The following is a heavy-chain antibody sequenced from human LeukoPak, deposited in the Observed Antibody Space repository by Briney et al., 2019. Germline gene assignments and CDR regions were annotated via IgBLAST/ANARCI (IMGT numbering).Heavy chain of an antibody. CDR1: GYTFTGYY. J-gene: IGHJ4*02. V-gene: IGHV1-2*02. CDR3: ASSDTWIQPYFDY. Sequence: PSVKVSCKASGYTFTGYYMHWVRQAPGQGLEWMGWVNPNSGGTNYAQKFQGRVTMTRDTSISTAYMELSRLRSDDTAVYYCASSDTWIQPYFDYWGQGTLVTVSS. CDR2: VNPNSGGT. D-gene: IGHD5-18*01.